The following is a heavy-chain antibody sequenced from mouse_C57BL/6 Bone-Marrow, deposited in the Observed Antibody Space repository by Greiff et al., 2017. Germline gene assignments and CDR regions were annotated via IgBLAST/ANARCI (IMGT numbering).Heavy chain of an antibody. J-gene: IGHJ2*01. CDR2: INYDGSST. Sequence: EVKVVESEGGLVQPGSSMKLSCTASGFTFSDYYMAWVRQVPEKGLEWVANINYDGSSTYYLDSLKSRFIISRDNAKNILYLQMSSLKSEDTATYYCARVGTYSILFDYWGQGTTLTVSS. CDR3: ARVGTYSILFDY. D-gene: IGHD2-5*01. CDR1: GFTFSDYY. V-gene: IGHV5-16*01.